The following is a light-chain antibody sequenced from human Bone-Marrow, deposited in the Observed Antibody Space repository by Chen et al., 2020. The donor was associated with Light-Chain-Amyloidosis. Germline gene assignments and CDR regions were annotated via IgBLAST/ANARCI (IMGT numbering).Light chain of an antibody. CDR2: RDT. CDR1: DLPTKY. V-gene: IGLV3-25*03. Sequence: SYELTHPPSVSVSPVQTARNTCSGDDLPTKYAYGYQQKQGPAPVLVIHRDTERPSGISERFSGSSSGTTATLTISGVQAEDEADYHCQSADSSGTYEVIFGGGTKLTVL. CDR3: QSADSSGTYEVI. J-gene: IGLJ2*01.